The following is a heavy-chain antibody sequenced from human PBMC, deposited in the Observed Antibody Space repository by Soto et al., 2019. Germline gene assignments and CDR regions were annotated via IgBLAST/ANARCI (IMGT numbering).Heavy chain of an antibody. CDR3: AKVRYSSPMGYYYGMDV. V-gene: IGHV1-69*13. J-gene: IGHJ6*02. D-gene: IGHD6-19*01. CDR1: RVAFSKFI. CDR2: VIPIFGTA. Sequence: SVKVSCKASRVAFSKFIVTWVRQAPGLGLEWVGGVIPIFGTANYAQKFQGRVTITADESTSTSYMEVNNLRSEDTAVYYCAKVRYSSPMGYYYGMDVWGQGTTVTVSS.